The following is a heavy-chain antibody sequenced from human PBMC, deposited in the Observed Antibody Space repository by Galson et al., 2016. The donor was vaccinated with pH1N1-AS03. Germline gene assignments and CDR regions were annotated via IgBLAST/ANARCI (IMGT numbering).Heavy chain of an antibody. Sequence: SLRLSCAASGFTFDDYAMHWVRQAPGRGLEWVSGINKNSGHLDYADSVKGRFTISRDNAKNSLYLQMDSLRAEDTALYYCATNALKVRVDYWGQGTLVTVSS. J-gene: IGHJ4*02. CDR3: ATNALKVRVDY. D-gene: IGHD1-1*01. CDR1: GFTFDDYA. V-gene: IGHV3-9*01. CDR2: INKNSGHL.